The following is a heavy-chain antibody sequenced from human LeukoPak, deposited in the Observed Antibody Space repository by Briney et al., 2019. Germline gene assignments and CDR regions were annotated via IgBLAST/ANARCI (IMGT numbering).Heavy chain of an antibody. CDR3: VRVALYYYDSESYYFFEH. Sequence: GGSLRLSCAASGFTFSSYSMNWVRQAPGKGLEWVSSISSSSSYIYYADSVKGRFTISRDNAKNSLYLQMNTLRVEDTAIYYCVRVALYYYDSESYYFFEHWGQGTPVTASS. V-gene: IGHV3-21*01. J-gene: IGHJ4*02. CDR1: GFTFSSYS. CDR2: ISSSSSYI. D-gene: IGHD3-10*01.